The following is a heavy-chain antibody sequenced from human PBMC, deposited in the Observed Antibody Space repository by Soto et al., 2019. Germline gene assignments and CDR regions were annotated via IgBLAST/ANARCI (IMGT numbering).Heavy chain of an antibody. J-gene: IGHJ5*02. V-gene: IGHV4-61*01. Sequence: QVQLQESGPGLVKPSETLSLTCTVSGGSVSSGSYYWSWIRQPPGKGLEWIGYIYYSGSTNYNPSLKSRVTISVDTSKNQFSLKLSSVTAADTAVYYCARGQVPTPVPYGAFDPWGQGTLVTVSS. CDR3: ARGQVPTPVPYGAFDP. D-gene: IGHD1-26*01. CDR1: GGSVSSGSYY. CDR2: IYYSGST.